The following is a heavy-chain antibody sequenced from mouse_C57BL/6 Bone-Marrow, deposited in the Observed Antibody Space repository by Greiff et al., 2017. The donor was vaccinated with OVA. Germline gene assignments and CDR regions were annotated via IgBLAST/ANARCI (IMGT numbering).Heavy chain of an antibody. J-gene: IGHJ1*03. CDR2: INPNNGGT. Sequence: EVQLQQSGPELVKPGASVKISCKASGYTFTDYYMNWVKQSHGKSLEWIGDINPNNGGTSYNQKFKGKATLTVDKSSSTAYMELRSLTSEDSAVYYCARPLPITTVVARYWYFDVWGTGTTVTVSS. D-gene: IGHD1-1*01. V-gene: IGHV1-26*01. CDR3: ARPLPITTVVARYWYFDV. CDR1: GYTFTDYY.